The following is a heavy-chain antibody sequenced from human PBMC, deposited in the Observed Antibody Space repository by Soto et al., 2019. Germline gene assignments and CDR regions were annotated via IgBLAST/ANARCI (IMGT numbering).Heavy chain of an antibody. CDR3: ARHGYYYDSSGYYYYFDY. CDR1: GGTFSSYA. CDR2: IIPIFGTA. Sequence: QVQLVQSGAEVKKPGSSVKVSCKASGGTFSSYAISWVRQAPGQGLEWMGGIIPIFGTANYAQKFQGRVTITADESTSTAYMELSSLRSEDTAVYYCARHGYYYDSSGYYYYFDYWGQGTLVTVSS. J-gene: IGHJ4*02. V-gene: IGHV1-69*12. D-gene: IGHD3-22*01.